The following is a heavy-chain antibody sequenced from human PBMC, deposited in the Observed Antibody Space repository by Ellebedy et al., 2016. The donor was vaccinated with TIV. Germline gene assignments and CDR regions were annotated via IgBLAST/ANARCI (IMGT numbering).Heavy chain of an antibody. CDR2: ISRFSDTI. Sequence: GESLKISCAASGFTFSSGDMSWVRQAPGKGLEWISDISRFSDTIYYAESVRGRFSISRDNSKNTLELQMNNLTAGDTAVYYCARKARFFYGLDVWGQGTTVTVSS. V-gene: IGHV3-48*04. D-gene: IGHD3-3*01. CDR3: ARKARFFYGLDV. CDR1: GFTFSSGD. J-gene: IGHJ6*02.